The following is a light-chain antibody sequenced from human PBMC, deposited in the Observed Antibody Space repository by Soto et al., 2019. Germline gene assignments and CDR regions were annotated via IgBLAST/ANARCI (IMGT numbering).Light chain of an antibody. CDR2: EVN. CDR1: SSDVGGYNY. Sequence: QSVLTQPPSASGSPGQSVTISCTGTSSDVGGYNYVSWYPHHPGKAPKLMIYEVNKRPSGVPDRFSGSKSGNTASLTVSGLQAEDEADYYCSSYAGSNNLVFGGGTKLTVL. CDR3: SSYAGSNNLV. V-gene: IGLV2-8*01. J-gene: IGLJ3*02.